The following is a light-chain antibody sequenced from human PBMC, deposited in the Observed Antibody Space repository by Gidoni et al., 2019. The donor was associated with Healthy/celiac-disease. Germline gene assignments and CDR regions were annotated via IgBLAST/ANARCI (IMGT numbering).Light chain of an antibody. J-gene: IGKJ1*01. V-gene: IGKV2-28*01. CDR3: MQALQTRWT. CDR1: QSLLHSNGYNY. Sequence: DIVRSQSLLSLPVTPVGPASISCRSSQSLLHSNGYNYLDWYLQKPGQSPQLLIYWGSNRASGVPDRFIGSGSGTDFTLKISRVEAEDVGVYYCMQALQTRWTFGQGTKVEIK. CDR2: WGS.